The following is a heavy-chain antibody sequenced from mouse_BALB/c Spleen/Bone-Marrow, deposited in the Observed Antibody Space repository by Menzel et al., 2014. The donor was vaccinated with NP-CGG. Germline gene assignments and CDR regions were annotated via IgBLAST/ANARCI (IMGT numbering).Heavy chain of an antibody. V-gene: IGHV5-9*02. CDR2: ISSGGSYT. CDR3: ARLGNWYFDV. D-gene: IGHD1-1*02. CDR1: GFAFSSYD. Sequence: EVQLVESGGGLVKPGGSLKLSCAASGFAFSSYDMSWVRPTPEKRLEWVATISSGGSYTYYPDSVKGRFTISRDNARNTLYLQMSSLRSEDTALYYCARLGNWYFDVWGAGTTVTVSS. J-gene: IGHJ1*01.